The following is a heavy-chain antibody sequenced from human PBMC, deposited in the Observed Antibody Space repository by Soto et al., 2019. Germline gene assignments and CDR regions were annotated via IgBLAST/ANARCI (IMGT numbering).Heavy chain of an antibody. Sequence: GALRLSCSRSGFTFRCSTMNSIRQGPSEGLEWVSTISSNSAYIYYTDALRGRFTISRDNAKNSLHLQMNSLRAEDTAVYYCTRDASRDSSARGWFDPWGPGTLVTVSS. J-gene: IGHJ5*02. CDR3: TRDASRDSSARGWFDP. D-gene: IGHD6-13*01. CDR2: ISSNSAYI. V-gene: IGHV3-21*01. CDR1: GFTFRCST.